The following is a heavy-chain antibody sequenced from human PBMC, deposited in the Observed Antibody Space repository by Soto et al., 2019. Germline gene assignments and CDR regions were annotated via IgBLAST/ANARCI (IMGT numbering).Heavy chain of an antibody. CDR1: GGSISSGDYY. J-gene: IGHJ5*02. V-gene: IGHV4-30-4*01. Sequence: QVQLQESGPGLVKPSQTLSLTCTVSGGSISSGDYYWSWIRQPPGKGLEWIGYIYYSGSTYYNPSLKSRVTISGDTSKNQFSLKLSSVTAADTAVYYCARTGAARPGWFDPWGQGTLVTVSS. CDR3: ARTGAARPGWFDP. D-gene: IGHD6-6*01. CDR2: IYYSGST.